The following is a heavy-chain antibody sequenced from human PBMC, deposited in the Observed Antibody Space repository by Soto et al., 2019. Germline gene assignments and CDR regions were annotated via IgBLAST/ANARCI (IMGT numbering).Heavy chain of an antibody. CDR1: GFTFSSYD. D-gene: IGHD6-19*01. CDR2: IGTAGDT. V-gene: IGHV3-13*01. J-gene: IGHJ3*02. Sequence: EVQLVESGGGLVQPGGSLRLSCAASGFTFSSYDMHWVRQATGKGLEWVSAIGTAGDTYYPGSVKGRFTISRENAKNSLYLQMNSLRAEDTAVYYCAKIAVAGTHDAFDIWGQGTMVTVSS. CDR3: AKIAVAGTHDAFDI.